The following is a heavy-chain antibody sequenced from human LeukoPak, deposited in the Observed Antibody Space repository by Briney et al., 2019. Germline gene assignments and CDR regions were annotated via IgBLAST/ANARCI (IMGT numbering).Heavy chain of an antibody. CDR2: FDPEDGET. CDR3: ATDYGDYAPGAFDI. CDR1: GYTLTELS. J-gene: IGHJ3*02. Sequence: ASVKVSCKVSGYTLTELSMHWVRQAPGKGLEWMRGFDPEDGETIYAQKFQGRVTMTEDTSTDTAYMELSSLRSEDTAVYYCATDYGDYAPGAFDIWGQGTMVTVSS. D-gene: IGHD4-17*01. V-gene: IGHV1-24*01.